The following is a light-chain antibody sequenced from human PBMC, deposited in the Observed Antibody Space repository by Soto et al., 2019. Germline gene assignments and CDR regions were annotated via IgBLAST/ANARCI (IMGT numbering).Light chain of an antibody. CDR3: QRYYNTPLT. J-gene: IGKJ4*01. CDR1: QRLLYRSTNKNY. CDR2: WAS. Sequence: DILMTQSPESLTVSVGERATINCKSSQRLLYRSTNKNYLAWYQQKPGQPPKLLIYWASTRESGVPDRFSGSGSGTDFTLTISNVQAEDVVVYYCQRYYNTPLTFGGGTKVEIK. V-gene: IGKV4-1*01.